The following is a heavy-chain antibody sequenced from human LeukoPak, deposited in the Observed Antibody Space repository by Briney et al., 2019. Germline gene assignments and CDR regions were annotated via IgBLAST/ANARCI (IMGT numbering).Heavy chain of an antibody. D-gene: IGHD3-22*01. V-gene: IGHV3-48*03. CDR1: GFIFSSYE. J-gene: IGHJ4*02. CDR3: ARDSTPYNYDSSFDY. CDR2: ISSSGSTI. Sequence: GGSLRLSCAASGFIFSSYEMNWVRQAPGKGLEWVSYISSSGSTIYYADSVKGRFTISRDNAKKSVYLQMNSLRAEDTAVYYCARDSTPYNYDSSFDYWGQGTLVTVSS.